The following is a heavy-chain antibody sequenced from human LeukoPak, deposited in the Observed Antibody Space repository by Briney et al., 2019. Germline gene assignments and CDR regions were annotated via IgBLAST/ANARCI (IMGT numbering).Heavy chain of an antibody. CDR3: RCSGSTSSSGAFDI. J-gene: IGHJ3*02. V-gene: IGHV1-69*13. Sequence: GASVTVSCKASGGTFSSYAISWVRQAPGQGLEWMGGIIPIFGTANYAQKFQGRVTITADESTSTAYMELSSLRSEDTAVYYRRCSGSTSSSGAFDIWGQGTMVTVSS. D-gene: IGHD1-26*01. CDR1: GGTFSSYA. CDR2: IIPIFGTA.